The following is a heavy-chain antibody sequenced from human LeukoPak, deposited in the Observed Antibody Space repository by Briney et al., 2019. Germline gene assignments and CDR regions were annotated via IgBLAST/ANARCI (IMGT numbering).Heavy chain of an antibody. V-gene: IGHV3-33*08. J-gene: IGHJ3*02. CDR1: GFTFSSYS. CDR2: IWYDGSNK. D-gene: IGHD2-15*01. Sequence: GGSLRLSCAASGFTFSSYSMNWVRQAPGKGLEWVTVIWYDGSNKYYADSVKGRFTISRDNSKNTLYLQMNSLRADDTAVYCCARGAYCSGGRCPGAFDIWGQGTMVTVSS. CDR3: ARGAYCSGGRCPGAFDI.